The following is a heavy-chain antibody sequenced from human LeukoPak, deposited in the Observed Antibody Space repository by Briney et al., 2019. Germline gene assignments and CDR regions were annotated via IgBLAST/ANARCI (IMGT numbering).Heavy chain of an antibody. CDR3: ARDSIAAAGTGHDY. CDR1: GGSISSYY. J-gene: IGHJ4*02. CDR2: IYYSGST. V-gene: IGHV4-59*12. D-gene: IGHD6-13*01. Sequence: SETLSLTCTVSGGSISSYYWSWIRQPPGKGLEWIGYIYYSGSTNYNPSLKSRVTISVDTSKSQFSLKLSSVTAADTAVYYCARDSIAAAGTGHDYWGQGTLVTVSS.